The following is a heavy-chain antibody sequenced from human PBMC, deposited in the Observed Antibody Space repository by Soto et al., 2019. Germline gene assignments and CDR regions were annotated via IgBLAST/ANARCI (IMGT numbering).Heavy chain of an antibody. J-gene: IGHJ4*02. CDR2: IYWNGDK. CDR1: GFSLSTSGVG. CDR3: AHRPSGWFLFDY. V-gene: IGHV2-5*01. D-gene: IGHD6-19*01. Sequence: QITLKESGPTLVNPTQTLTLTCTFSGFSLSTSGVGVGWIRQSPGKALQWLALIYWNGDKRYNPSLKTRLTITKDTSKNQVVLTLTNMYPVDTATYYCAHRPSGWFLFDYWGQGTLVTVSS.